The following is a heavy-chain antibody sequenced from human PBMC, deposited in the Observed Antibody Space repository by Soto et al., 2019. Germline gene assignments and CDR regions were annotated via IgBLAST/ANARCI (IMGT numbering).Heavy chain of an antibody. Sequence: QVQLVQSGAEVKKPGASVKVSCKASGYTFTSYGISWVRQAPGQGLEWMGWISAYNGNTNYAQKLQGRVTMTTDTXTXIAYMELRSLRSDDTAVYYCARAARYFDWFVYYFDYWGQGTLVTVSS. CDR2: ISAYNGNT. V-gene: IGHV1-18*01. D-gene: IGHD3-9*01. CDR3: ARAARYFDWFVYYFDY. J-gene: IGHJ4*02. CDR1: GYTFTSYG.